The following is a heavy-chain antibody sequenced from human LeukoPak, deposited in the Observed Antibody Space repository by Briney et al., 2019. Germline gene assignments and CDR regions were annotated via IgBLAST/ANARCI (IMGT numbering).Heavy chain of an antibody. V-gene: IGHV3-23*01. CDR3: AKGTLTFGGVIVQPFDY. Sequence: PGGSLRLSCAASGFTFSSYAMSWDRQAPGKGLEWVSAISGSGGSTYYADSVKGRFTISRDNSKNTLYLQMNSLRAEDTAVYYCAKGTLTFGGVIVQPFDYWGQGTLVTVSS. CDR2: ISGSGGST. J-gene: IGHJ4*02. D-gene: IGHD3-16*02. CDR1: GFTFSSYA.